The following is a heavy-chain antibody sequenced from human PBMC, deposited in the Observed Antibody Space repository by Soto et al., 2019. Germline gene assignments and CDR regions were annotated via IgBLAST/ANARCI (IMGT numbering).Heavy chain of an antibody. J-gene: IGHJ4*02. CDR2: ISYDGSNK. Sequence: QVQLVESGGGVVQPGRSLRLSCAASGFSFRSYGMHWVRQAPGKGLEWVAVISYDGSNKYYADSVKGRFTISRDNSKNTLYLQRNSLKAEDTAVYSCAKEIIGWRYFDYWGQGTLVTVSS. V-gene: IGHV3-30*18. D-gene: IGHD6-19*01. CDR3: AKEIIGWRYFDY. CDR1: GFSFRSYG.